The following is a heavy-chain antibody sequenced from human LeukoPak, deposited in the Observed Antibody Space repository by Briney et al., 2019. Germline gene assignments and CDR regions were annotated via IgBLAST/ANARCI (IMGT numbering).Heavy chain of an antibody. CDR2: SRRKSQSYTT. Sequence: PGGSLRVSCTASGLTLSDHIIDWVRQAPGKGLEWVGRSRRKSQSYTTEYAASVKDRFTISRDDSKNSLHLQMNSLKTEDTAVYFCTRDGGKSGNTAFDIWGQGTMVTVSS. V-gene: IGHV3-72*01. CDR1: GLTLSDHI. D-gene: IGHD4-23*01. CDR3: TRDGGKSGNTAFDI. J-gene: IGHJ3*02.